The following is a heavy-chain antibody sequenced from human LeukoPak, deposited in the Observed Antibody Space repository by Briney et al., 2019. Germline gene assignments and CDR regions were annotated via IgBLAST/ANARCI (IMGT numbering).Heavy chain of an antibody. CDR2: MNPNSGNT. CDR1: GGRFKSYG. J-gene: IGHJ5*02. CDR3: ARGRHWFDP. Sequence: ASVKVSCKTIGGRFKSYGFSWVRQATGQGLEWMGWMNPNSGNTGYAQKFQGRVTMTRNTSISTAYMELSSLRSEDTAVYYCARGRHWFDPWGQGTLVTVSS. V-gene: IGHV1-8*02.